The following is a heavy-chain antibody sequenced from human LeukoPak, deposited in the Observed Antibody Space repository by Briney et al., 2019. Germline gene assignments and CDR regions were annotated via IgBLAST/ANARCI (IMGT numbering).Heavy chain of an antibody. J-gene: IGHJ5*02. D-gene: IGHD5-18*01. V-gene: IGHV1-8*01. CDR1: GYTFTSYD. CDR2: MNPNSGNT. CDR3: ARGELYTAMVTRTGIWFDP. Sequence: GASVKVSCKASGYTFTSYDINWVRQATGQGLEWMGWMNPNSGNTNYAQKFQGRVTMTRDTSISTAYMELSRLRSDDTAVYYCARGELYTAMVTRTGIWFDPWGQGTLVTVSS.